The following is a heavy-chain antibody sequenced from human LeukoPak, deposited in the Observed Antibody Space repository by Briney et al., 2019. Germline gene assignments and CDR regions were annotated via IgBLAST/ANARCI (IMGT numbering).Heavy chain of an antibody. CDR1: GYTFTGYY. CDR3: ASDPIGIKVGATDC. V-gene: IGHV1-2*02. D-gene: IGHD1-26*01. CDR2: INPNSGGT. J-gene: IGHJ4*02. Sequence: ASVKVSCKASGYTFTGYYMHWVRQAPGQGLEWMGWINPNSGGTNYAQKFQGRVTMTRDTSISTAYMELSRLRSDDTAVYYCASDPIGIKVGATDCWGQGTLVTVSS.